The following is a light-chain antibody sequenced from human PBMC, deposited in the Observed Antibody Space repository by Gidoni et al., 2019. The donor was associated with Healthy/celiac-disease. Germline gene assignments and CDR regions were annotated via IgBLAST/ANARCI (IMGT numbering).Light chain of an antibody. Sequence: IQMTQSPSSLSAFVGDRVTITCRASQSISSYLNWYQQKPGKAPKLLIYAASSLQSGVPSRFSGSGSGTDFTLTISRLQPEDFATYYCQQSYSTPPYTFGQGTKLEIK. CDR2: AAS. CDR1: QSISSY. V-gene: IGKV1-39*01. CDR3: QQSYSTPPYT. J-gene: IGKJ2*01.